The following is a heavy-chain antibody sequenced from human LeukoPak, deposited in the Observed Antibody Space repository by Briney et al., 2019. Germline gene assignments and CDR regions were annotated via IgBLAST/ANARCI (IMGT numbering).Heavy chain of an antibody. J-gene: IGHJ5*02. Sequence: ASVSVSFTASGDTFTVYYMHWVRQAPGEGGGWVGWINPNSGGTNYAQKFQGSVTMTRDTSISTAYMELSRLRSDDTAVYYCARGKKAAPGFDPWGQGTLVTVSS. V-gene: IGHV1-2*02. CDR3: ARGKKAAPGFDP. D-gene: IGHD6-6*01. CDR2: INPNSGGT. CDR1: GDTFTVYY.